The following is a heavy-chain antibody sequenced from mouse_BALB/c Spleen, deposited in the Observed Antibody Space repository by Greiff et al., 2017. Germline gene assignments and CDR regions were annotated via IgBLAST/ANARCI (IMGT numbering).Heavy chain of an antibody. CDR3: ASLITTVSYYFDY. D-gene: IGHD1-2*01. V-gene: IGHV5-6-5*01. CDR2: ISSGGST. Sequence: EVMLVESGGGLVQPGGSRKLSCAASGFTFSSYAMSWVRQTPEKRLEWVASISSGGSTYYPDSVKGRFTISRDNARNILYLQMSSLRSEDTAMYYCASLITTVSYYFDYWGQGTTLTVSS. J-gene: IGHJ2*01. CDR1: GFTFSSYA.